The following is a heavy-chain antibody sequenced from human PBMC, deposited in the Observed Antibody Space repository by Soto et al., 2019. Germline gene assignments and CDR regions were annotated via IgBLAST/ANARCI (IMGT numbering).Heavy chain of an antibody. Sequence: GGSLRLSCAASGFTFRDHWMHWVRQAPGKGLVWVSRINSDGSTTTYADSVKGRFTISRDNAKSILYLQLNSLRAEDTALYYCARGYSSGPDYWGQGTLVTVSS. J-gene: IGHJ4*02. CDR3: ARGYSSGPDY. V-gene: IGHV3-74*01. D-gene: IGHD6-19*01. CDR2: INSDGSTT. CDR1: GFTFRDHW.